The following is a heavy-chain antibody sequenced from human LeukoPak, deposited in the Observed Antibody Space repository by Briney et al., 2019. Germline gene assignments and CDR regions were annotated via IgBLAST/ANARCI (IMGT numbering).Heavy chain of an antibody. D-gene: IGHD2-2*01. CDR2: IYYSGST. CDR1: GGSISSYY. CDR3: ARDRHPYCSSTSCYEGNYYYYYMDV. Sequence: PSETLSLTCTVSGGSISSYYWSWIRQPPGKGLEWIGYIYYSGSTKYNPSLKSRVTISVDTSKNQFSLKLSSVTAADTAVYYCARDRHPYCSSTSCYEGNYYYYYMDVWGKGTTVTVSS. V-gene: IGHV4-59*01. J-gene: IGHJ6*03.